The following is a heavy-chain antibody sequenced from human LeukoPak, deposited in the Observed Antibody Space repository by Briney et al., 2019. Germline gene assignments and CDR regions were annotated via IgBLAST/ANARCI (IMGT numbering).Heavy chain of an antibody. J-gene: IGHJ4*02. V-gene: IGHV6-1*01. Sequence: SQTLSLTCAISGDSVSSNSAAGNSIRQSPSRGLEWLGRTYYRSKWYNDYAVSVKSRITIHPRTSNNQFSLQLNSVTPEDTAVYYCARDRGYYGSGSLKGYYFDYWGQGTLVTVSS. D-gene: IGHD3-10*01. CDR1: GDSVSSNSAA. CDR3: ARDRGYYGSGSLKGYYFDY. CDR2: TYYRSKWYN.